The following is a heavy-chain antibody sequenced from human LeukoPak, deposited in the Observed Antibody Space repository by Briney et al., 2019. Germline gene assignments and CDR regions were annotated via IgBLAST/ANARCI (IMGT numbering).Heavy chain of an antibody. CDR2: IKPDGSEE. D-gene: IGHD4-11*01. Sequence: GGSLRLSCAASGFTFSSYWMSWARQVSGKGLEWVANIKPDGSEEYYVDSVKGRFTISRDNAEKSLYLQMNSLRVEDTAVYYCTLVTRATAAFDYWGQGTLVTVSS. V-gene: IGHV3-7*01. CDR3: TLVTRATAAFDY. J-gene: IGHJ4*02. CDR1: GFTFSSYW.